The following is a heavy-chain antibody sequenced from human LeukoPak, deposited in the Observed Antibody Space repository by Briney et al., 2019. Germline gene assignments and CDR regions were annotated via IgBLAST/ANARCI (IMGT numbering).Heavy chain of an antibody. CDR2: ISYDGSNK. Sequence: PGGSLRLSCAASGFTFSSYAMHWVRQAPGKGLEWVAVISYDGSNKYYADSVKGRFTISRDNSKNTLYLQMNSLRAEDTAVYYCARVRGLVAAFDIWGQGTMVTVSS. D-gene: IGHD6-19*01. J-gene: IGHJ3*02. V-gene: IGHV3-30-3*01. CDR1: GFTFSSYA. CDR3: ARVRGLVAAFDI.